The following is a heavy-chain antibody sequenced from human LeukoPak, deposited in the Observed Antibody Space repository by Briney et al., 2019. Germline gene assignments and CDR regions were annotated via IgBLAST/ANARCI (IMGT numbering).Heavy chain of an antibody. CDR1: GGTFSSYA. Sequence: ASVKVSCKASGGTFSSYAISWVRQAPGQGLEWMGGIIPIFGTANYAQKFQGRVTTTTDESTSTAYMEPSSLRSEDAAVYYCARDPDPWGQGTLVTVSS. CDR3: ARDPDP. V-gene: IGHV1-69*05. J-gene: IGHJ5*02. CDR2: IIPIFGTA.